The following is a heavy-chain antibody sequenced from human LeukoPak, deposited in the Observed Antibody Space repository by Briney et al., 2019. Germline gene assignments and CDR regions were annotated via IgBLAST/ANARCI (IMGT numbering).Heavy chain of an antibody. CDR1: GYTFISYY. D-gene: IGHD2-21*02. V-gene: IGHV1-46*01. J-gene: IGHJ3*02. CDR2: INPSDGGT. CDR3: ARGLGGDNDAFDI. Sequence: ASVKVSFKASGYTFISYYMYWVRQAPGQGLEWMGIINPSDGGTSYAQKFQGRVTMTRDTSTSTVYMELSSLRSEDTAMYYCARGLGGDNDAFDIWGQGTMVTVSS.